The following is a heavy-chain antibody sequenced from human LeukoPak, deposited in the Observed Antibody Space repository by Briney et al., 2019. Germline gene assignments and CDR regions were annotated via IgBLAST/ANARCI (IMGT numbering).Heavy chain of an antibody. J-gene: IGHJ4*02. CDR1: GGSFSGYY. V-gene: IGHV4-34*01. Sequence: SETLSLTCAVYGGSFSGYYWSWIRQPPGKGQEWIEEINHSGSTNYNPSLKSRVTISVDTSKNQFSLKLSSVTAADTAVYYCARYYYGSGSYYRLGFYDYWGQGTLVTVSS. CDR2: INHSGST. CDR3: ARYYYGSGSYYRLGFYDY. D-gene: IGHD3-10*01.